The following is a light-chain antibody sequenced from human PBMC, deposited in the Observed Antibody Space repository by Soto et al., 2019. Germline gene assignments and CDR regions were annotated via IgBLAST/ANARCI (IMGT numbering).Light chain of an antibody. CDR1: QSVSSK. CDR3: QQYNNWPRT. CDR2: GAS. J-gene: IGKJ3*01. Sequence: EIVMTQSPATLSVSPGERATLSCRASQSVSSKLGWYQQKPGQAPRLLIYGASIRATGIPARYSGSGAGTEFTLTISRLQSEDCAVYYFQQYNNWPRTFGPGTKVDIK. V-gene: IGKV3-15*01.